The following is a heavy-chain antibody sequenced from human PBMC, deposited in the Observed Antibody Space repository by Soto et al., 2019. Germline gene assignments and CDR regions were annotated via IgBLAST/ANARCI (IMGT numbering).Heavy chain of an antibody. V-gene: IGHV1-69*06. CDR2: IIPIFGTA. CDR3: ARERSSSSIHDVYYYYGMDV. CDR1: GGTFSSYA. Sequence: QVQLVQSGAEVKKPGSSVKVSCKASGGTFSSYAISWVRQAPGQGLEWMGGIIPIFGTANYAQKFQGRVTITADKSTSTAYMELSSLRSEDTAVYYCARERSSSSIHDVYYYYGMDVWGQGTTVTVSS. J-gene: IGHJ6*02. D-gene: IGHD6-6*01.